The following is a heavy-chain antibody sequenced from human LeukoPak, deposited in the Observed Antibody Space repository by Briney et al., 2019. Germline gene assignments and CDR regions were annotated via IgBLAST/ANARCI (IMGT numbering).Heavy chain of an antibody. CDR3: ARDHLYGSGSYYHDY. CDR1: GFTFSSYS. D-gene: IGHD3-10*01. V-gene: IGHV3-21*01. Sequence: GGSLRLSCAASGFTFSSYSMNWVRQAPGKGLEWVSSISSSSSYIYYADSVKGRLTISRDNAKNSLYLQMNSLRAEDTAVYYCARDHLYGSGSYYHDYWGQGTLVTVSS. J-gene: IGHJ4*02. CDR2: ISSSSSYI.